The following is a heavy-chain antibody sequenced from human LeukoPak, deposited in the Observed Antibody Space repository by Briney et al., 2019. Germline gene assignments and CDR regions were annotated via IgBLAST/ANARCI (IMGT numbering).Heavy chain of an antibody. J-gene: IGHJ4*02. V-gene: IGHV3-74*01. CDR1: GFTFSSYW. D-gene: IGHD3-22*01. Sequence: GGSLRLSCAAPGFTFSSYWMHWVRQTPGKGLVWVSRINSDGSTTSDADSVKGRLTISRDNAKNSLYLQMNSLRAEDTAVYYCARDIYYYDSSGYYFPGGSDYWGQGTLVTVSS. CDR2: INSDGSTT. CDR3: ARDIYYYDSSGYYFPGGSDY.